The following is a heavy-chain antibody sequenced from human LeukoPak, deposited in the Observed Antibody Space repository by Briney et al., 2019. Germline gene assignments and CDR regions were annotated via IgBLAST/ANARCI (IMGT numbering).Heavy chain of an antibody. CDR3: ARGCTAMVKGGYYFDY. V-gene: IGHV4-34*01. J-gene: IGHJ4*02. D-gene: IGHD5-18*01. CDR1: GGSFSGYY. Sequence: SETLSLTCAVYGGSFSGYYWSWIRQPPGKGLEWIGEINHSGSTNYSPSLKSRVTISVDTSKNQFSLKLSSVTAADTAVYYCARGCTAMVKGGYYFDYWGQGTLVTVSS. CDR2: INHSGST.